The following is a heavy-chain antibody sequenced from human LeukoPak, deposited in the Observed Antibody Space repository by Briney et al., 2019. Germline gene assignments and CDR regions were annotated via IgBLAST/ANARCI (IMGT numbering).Heavy chain of an antibody. J-gene: IGHJ6*03. D-gene: IGHD3-9*01. CDR3: ARDDTVDAYMDV. CDR2: TNTSSVGDIGT. CDR1: GYRFIDYY. Sequence: ASVKVSCKASGYRFIDYYISWLRQAPGQGLEWMGWTNTSSVGDIGTKYAPKFQGRVTLTRDTSISTAYMELSGLTSDDTAVYYCARDDTVDAYMDVWGEGTPVTVSS. V-gene: IGHV1-2*02.